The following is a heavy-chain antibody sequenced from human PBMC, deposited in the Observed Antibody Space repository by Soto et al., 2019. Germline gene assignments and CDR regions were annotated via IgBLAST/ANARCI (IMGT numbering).Heavy chain of an antibody. J-gene: IGHJ6*02. CDR2: IYYSGST. CDR1: GGSISSYY. CDR3: ARDCSGGSCYSHSGHGRYYYYGMDV. Sequence: QVQLQESGPGLVKPSETLSLTCTVSGGSISSYYWSWIRQPPGKGLEWIGYIYYSGSTNYNPSLKRRVTISVDTSKNQFSLKLSSVTAADTAVYYCARDCSGGSCYSHSGHGRYYYYGMDVWGQGTTVTVSS. V-gene: IGHV4-59*01. D-gene: IGHD2-15*01.